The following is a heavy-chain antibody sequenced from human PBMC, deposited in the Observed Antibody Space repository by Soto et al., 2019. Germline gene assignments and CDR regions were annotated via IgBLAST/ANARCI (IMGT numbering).Heavy chain of an antibody. D-gene: IGHD3-3*01. Sequence: QVQLVESGGGVVQPGRSLRLSCAASGFTFSSYAIHWVRQAPGKGLERVALISYDGSNKYYADSVKGRFTISRDNSKNTLYLQMNSPRAEDTAVYYCARHKRDLRFLEWSYYFDYWGQGTLVAVSS. CDR2: ISYDGSNK. CDR1: GFTFSSYA. J-gene: IGHJ4*02. CDR3: ARHKRDLRFLEWSYYFDY. V-gene: IGHV3-30-3*01.